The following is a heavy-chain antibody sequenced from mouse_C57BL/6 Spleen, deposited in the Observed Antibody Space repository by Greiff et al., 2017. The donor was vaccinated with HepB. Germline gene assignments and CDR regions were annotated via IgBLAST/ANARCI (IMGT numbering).Heavy chain of an antibody. V-gene: IGHV5-17*01. CDR2: ISSGSSTI. D-gene: IGHD2-2*01. Sequence: DVMLVESGGGLVKPGGSLKLSCAASGFTFSDYGMHWVRQAPEKGLEWVAYISSGSSTIYYADTVKGRFTISRDNAKNTLFLQMTSLRSEDTAMYYCARERLRRKAWFAYWGQGTLVTVSA. CDR1: GFTFSDYG. CDR3: ARERLRRKAWFAY. J-gene: IGHJ3*01.